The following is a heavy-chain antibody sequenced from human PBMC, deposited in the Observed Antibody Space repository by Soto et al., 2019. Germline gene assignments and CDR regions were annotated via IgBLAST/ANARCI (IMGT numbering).Heavy chain of an antibody. CDR1: GGSISSSSYD. Sequence: QMQLQESGPGLVKPSETLSLTCTVSGGSISSSSYDWGWIRQPPGQGLEWLGTIYSLGNTYYNPSLKSRVTISVDKSKSQLFLKLSSVTAPDTAVYYCARQIYDSSGYYYAYWGQGTLVTVSS. J-gene: IGHJ4*02. D-gene: IGHD3-22*01. CDR3: ARQIYDSSGYYYAY. CDR2: IYSLGNT. V-gene: IGHV4-39*01.